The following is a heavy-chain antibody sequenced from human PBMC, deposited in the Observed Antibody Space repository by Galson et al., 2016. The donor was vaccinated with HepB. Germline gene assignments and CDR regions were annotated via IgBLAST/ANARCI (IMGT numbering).Heavy chain of an antibody. CDR2: IWFDRSDK. D-gene: IGHD1-14*01. Sequence: SLRLSCAASGFIFSSYGMHWVRQAPGKGLEWVAVIWFDRSDKYSADSVKGLFTISRDNSKNTVYLQMNSLRPGDMAVYYCARCLQDITGDDAFDIWGRGTMVTVSP. CDR1: GFIFSSYG. J-gene: IGHJ3*02. CDR3: ARCLQDITGDDAFDI. V-gene: IGHV3-33*01.